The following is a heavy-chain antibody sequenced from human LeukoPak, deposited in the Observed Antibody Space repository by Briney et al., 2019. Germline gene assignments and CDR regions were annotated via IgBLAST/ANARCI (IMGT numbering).Heavy chain of an antibody. CDR2: INHSGST. CDR1: GGSFSGYY. J-gene: IGHJ4*02. D-gene: IGHD4-23*01. Sequence: NPSETLSLTCAVYGGSFSGYYWSWIRQPPGKGLEWIGEINHSGSTNYNPSLKSRVTISVDTSKNQFSLKLSSVTAADTAVYYCARIEVYGGYFDYWGQGTLVTVSS. CDR3: ARIEVYGGYFDY. V-gene: IGHV4-34*01.